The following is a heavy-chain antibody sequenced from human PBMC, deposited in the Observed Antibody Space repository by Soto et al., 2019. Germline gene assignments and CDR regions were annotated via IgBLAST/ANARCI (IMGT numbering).Heavy chain of an antibody. V-gene: IGHV3-21*01. CDR1: GFIFSSYS. CDR3: ARDRSSNCFDP. D-gene: IGHD1-7*01. Sequence: EVQLVESGGGLVKPGGSLRLSCAASGFIFSSYSMNWVRQAPGKGLEWVSSISSSSSYIYYADSVKGRFTISRDNAKNSVYLQMNSLRAEDTAVYYGARDRSSNCFDPWGQGTLVTVSS. J-gene: IGHJ5*02. CDR2: ISSSSSYI.